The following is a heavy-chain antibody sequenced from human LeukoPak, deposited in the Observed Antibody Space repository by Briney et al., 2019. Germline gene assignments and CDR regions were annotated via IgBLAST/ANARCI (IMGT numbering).Heavy chain of an antibody. CDR3: ARDSSILTGHRYYFDK. J-gene: IGHJ4*02. D-gene: IGHD3-9*01. CDR1: GGSISSDYF. Sequence: PSETLSLTCTVSGGSISSDYFWSWIRQPAGKGLEWIGRIYASGYTNYNPSLKSRLTMSIDTSKNQFSLKLRSVTAADTAVYFCARDSSILTGHRYYFDKWGQGTLVTVSS. CDR2: IYASGYT. V-gene: IGHV4-4*07.